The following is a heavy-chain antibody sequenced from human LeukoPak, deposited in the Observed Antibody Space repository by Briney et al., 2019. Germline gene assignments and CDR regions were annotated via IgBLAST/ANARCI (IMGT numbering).Heavy chain of an antibody. CDR3: ARKVRSSLYNWFDP. D-gene: IGHD6-6*01. CDR2: IYYSGST. CDR1: GGSISDYH. V-gene: IGHV4-59*08. Sequence: PSETLSLTCTVSGGSISDYHWNWIRQPPGKTLEWIGSIYYSGSTSYNPSLKSRVTISVDTSENQFSLNLNSVTAADTAVYYCARKVRSSLYNWFDPWGQGTLVTVSS. J-gene: IGHJ5*02.